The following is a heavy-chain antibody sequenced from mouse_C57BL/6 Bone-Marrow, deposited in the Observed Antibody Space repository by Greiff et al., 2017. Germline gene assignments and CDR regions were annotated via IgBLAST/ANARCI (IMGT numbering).Heavy chain of an antibody. CDR2: IDPETGGT. CDR3: TRAGSYCYFDY. J-gene: IGHJ2*01. Sequence: QVQLQQSGAELVRPGASVTLSCKASGYTFTDYEMHWVKQTPVHGLEWIGAIDPETGGTAYNQKFKGKAILTADKSSSTAYMELRSLTSEDSAVYYCTRAGSYCYFDYWGQGTTLTVSS. D-gene: IGHD1-1*01. CDR1: GYTFTDYE. V-gene: IGHV1-15*01.